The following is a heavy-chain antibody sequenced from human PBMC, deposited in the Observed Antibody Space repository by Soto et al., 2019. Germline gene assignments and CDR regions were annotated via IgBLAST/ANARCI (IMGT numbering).Heavy chain of an antibody. Sequence: GGSLRLSCVASGFSFSTSIMHWVRQAPGKGLEWIATISSTSTNIYYAGSVKGRFSISRDNPKNSLFLQMNSLRAEDMAVYYCARGIASTSLVSFDVWGQGTMVTVSS. J-gene: IGHJ3*01. V-gene: IGHV3-21*04. CDR3: ARGIASTSLVSFDV. CDR1: GFSFSTSI. D-gene: IGHD1-1*01. CDR2: ISSTSTNI.